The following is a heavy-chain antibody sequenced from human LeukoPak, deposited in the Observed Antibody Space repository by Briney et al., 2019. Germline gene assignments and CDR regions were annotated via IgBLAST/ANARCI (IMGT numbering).Heavy chain of an antibody. CDR2: VSSSSSYI. J-gene: IGHJ4*02. Sequence: GGSLRLSCAASGFTFSSYSMNWVRQAPGKGLEWVSSVSSSSSYIYYADSVKGRFTISRDNAKNSLYLQMNSLRAEDTAVYYCARESRRVGEGDFDFWGQGTLVTVSS. D-gene: IGHD1-26*01. CDR3: ARESRRVGEGDFDF. CDR1: GFTFSSYS. V-gene: IGHV3-21*01.